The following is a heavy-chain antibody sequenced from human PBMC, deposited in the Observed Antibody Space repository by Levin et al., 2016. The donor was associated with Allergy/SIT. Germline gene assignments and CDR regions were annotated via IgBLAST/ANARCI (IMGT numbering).Heavy chain of an antibody. V-gene: IGHV3-33*01. Sequence: VRQAPGKGLEWVAVIWYDGTNKYYADSVRGRFTISRDNSKNTLYLQMNSLRAEDTAVYYCARLKPMNAFDIWGQGTMVTVSS. CDR3: ARLKPMNAFDI. D-gene: IGHD1-14*01. CDR2: IWYDGTNK. J-gene: IGHJ3*02.